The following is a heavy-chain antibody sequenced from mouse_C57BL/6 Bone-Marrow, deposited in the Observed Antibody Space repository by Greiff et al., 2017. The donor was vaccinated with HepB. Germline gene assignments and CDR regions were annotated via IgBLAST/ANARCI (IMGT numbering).Heavy chain of an antibody. CDR2: ISDGGSYT. V-gene: IGHV5-4*03. Sequence: EVKVVESGGGLVKPGGSLKLSCAASGFTFSSYAMSWVRQTPEKRLEWVATISDGGSYTYYPDNVKGRFTISRDNAKNNLYLQMSHLKSEDTAMYYCASYYYGSSYDYWGQGTTLTVSS. CDR3: ASYYYGSSYDY. D-gene: IGHD1-1*01. J-gene: IGHJ2*01. CDR1: GFTFSSYA.